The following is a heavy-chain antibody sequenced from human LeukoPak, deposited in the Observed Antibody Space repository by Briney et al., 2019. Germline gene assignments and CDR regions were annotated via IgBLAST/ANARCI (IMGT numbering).Heavy chain of an antibody. V-gene: IGHV1-2*06. J-gene: IGHJ4*02. CDR3: ARRGIGSSGYYSDY. CDR1: GYTFTGYY. D-gene: IGHD3-22*01. Sequence: ASVKVSCKASGYTFTGYYMHWVRQAPGQGLEWMGRINPNSGGTNYAQKFQGRVTMTRDTSISTAYMELSGLRSDDTAVYYCARRGIGSSGYYSDYWGQGTLVTVSS. CDR2: INPNSGGT.